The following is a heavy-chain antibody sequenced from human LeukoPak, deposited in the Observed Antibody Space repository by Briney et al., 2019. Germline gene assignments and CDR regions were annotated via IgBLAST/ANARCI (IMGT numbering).Heavy chain of an antibody. CDR1: GGSISSGSYY. V-gene: IGHV4-61*02. CDR2: IYTSGST. D-gene: IGHD3-10*01. J-gene: IGHJ5*02. CDR3: ARDNFGEKNWFDP. Sequence: SETLSLTCTVSGGSISSGSYYWSWIRQPAGKGLEWIGRIYTSGSTTYNPSLKSRVTISIDTSKNQLSLKVSSVTAADTAVYYCARDNFGEKNWFDPWGQGTLVTVSS.